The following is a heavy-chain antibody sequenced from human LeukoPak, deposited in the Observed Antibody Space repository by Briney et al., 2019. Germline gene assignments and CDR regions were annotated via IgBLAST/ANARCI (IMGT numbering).Heavy chain of an antibody. Sequence: GASVKVSCKASGYTFTVNHVHWVRQAPGQGLEWMRWNDPNSGGTKYAQKFHDRVAMTSDTSISTAYMELSGLRSDDTAVYFCAREADIVSFDLWGRGTLVTVSS. J-gene: IGHJ2*01. V-gene: IGHV1-2*02. D-gene: IGHD3-16*02. CDR3: AREADIVSFDL. CDR2: NDPNSGGT. CDR1: GYTFTVNH.